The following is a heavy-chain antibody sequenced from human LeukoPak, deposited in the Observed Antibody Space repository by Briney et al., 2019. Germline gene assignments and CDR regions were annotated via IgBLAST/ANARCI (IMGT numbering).Heavy chain of an antibody. CDR2: IYYSGGT. V-gene: IGHV4-59*01. J-gene: IGHJ4*02. D-gene: IGHD5-24*01. CDR3: ARVVGDGYSEY. Sequence: SETLSLTRTVSGGSISSYYWSWIRQPPGKGLEWIGYIYYSGGTNYNPSLKSRVTISIDTSKNQFSLKLTSVTAADTAVYYCARVVGDGYSEYWGQGTLVAVSS. CDR1: GGSISSYY.